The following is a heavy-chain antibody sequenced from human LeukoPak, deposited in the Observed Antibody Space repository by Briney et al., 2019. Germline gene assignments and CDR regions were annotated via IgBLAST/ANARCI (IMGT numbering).Heavy chain of an antibody. CDR3: ARDPRRLASFDY. V-gene: IGHV3-11*06. D-gene: IGHD4-11*01. CDR2: ISSSSSYI. J-gene: IGHJ4*02. CDR1: GFTFSDYY. Sequence: GGSLRLSCAASGFTFSDYYMSWIRQAPGKGLEWVSSISSSSSYIYYADSVKGRFTISRDNAKNSLYLQMNSLRAEDTAVYYCARDPRRLASFDYWGQGTLVTVSS.